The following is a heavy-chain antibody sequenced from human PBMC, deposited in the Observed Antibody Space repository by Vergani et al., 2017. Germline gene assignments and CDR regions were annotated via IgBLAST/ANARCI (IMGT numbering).Heavy chain of an antibody. CDR1: GGSISSYY. Sequence: QVQLQESGPGLVKPSETLSLTCIVSGGSISSYYWSWIRQPPGKGLEWIGEINHSGSTNYNPSLKSRVTISVDTSKNQFSLKLSSVTAADTAVYYCARGRSTTEGGYSYGYLDYWGQGTLVTVSS. CDR3: ARGRSTTEGGYSYGYLDY. J-gene: IGHJ4*02. CDR2: INHSGST. D-gene: IGHD5-18*01. V-gene: IGHV4-34*01.